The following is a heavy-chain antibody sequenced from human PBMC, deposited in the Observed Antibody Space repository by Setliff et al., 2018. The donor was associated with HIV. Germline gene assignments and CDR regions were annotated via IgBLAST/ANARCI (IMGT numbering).Heavy chain of an antibody. D-gene: IGHD3-16*02. CDR2: IIPSFDTP. CDR1: GGSFSNYA. V-gene: IGHV1-69*05. CDR3: ARDRVPKRGHSYREPDFDP. Sequence: SVMVSCKTSGGSFSNYAISWVRQAPGQGLEWVGGIIPSFDTPVYAQKFQDKVTITRDTSANTGYLEVTGLRFEDTAVYYCARDRVPKRGHSYREPDFDPWGQGTLVTVSS. J-gene: IGHJ5*02.